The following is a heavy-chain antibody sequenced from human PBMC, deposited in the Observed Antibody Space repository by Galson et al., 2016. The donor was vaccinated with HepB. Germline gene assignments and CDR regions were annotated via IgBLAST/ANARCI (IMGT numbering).Heavy chain of an antibody. CDR2: ISYSGST. D-gene: IGHD3-10*01. CDR1: GGSIVSSSYY. V-gene: IGHV4-39*01. J-gene: IGHJ5*02. CDR3: ARQGMVRGDNLFDT. Sequence: SETLSLTCTVSGGSIVSSSYYWGWIRQAPGKGLEWIESISYSGSTFHNPSLKSRVVTSVDTAKNQFSLVLRTVTAADTAVYYCARQGMVRGDNLFDTWGQGTVVTVSS.